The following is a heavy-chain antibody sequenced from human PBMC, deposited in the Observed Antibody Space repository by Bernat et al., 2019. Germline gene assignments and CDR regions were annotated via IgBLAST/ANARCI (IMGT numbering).Heavy chain of an antibody. J-gene: IGHJ5*02. CDR1: GFTFSNYW. V-gene: IGHV3-74*01. Sequence: EVQLVESGGGLVQPGGSLRLSCAASGFTFSNYWMHWVGQAPGKGLVWVSRIKSDGSTTNYADSVKGRFTIARDNAKNTLLLQMNSLRAEDTAVYYCARGNLGGWFDPWGQGTLVTVSS. D-gene: IGHD3-10*01. CDR3: ARGNLGGWFDP. CDR2: IKSDGSTT.